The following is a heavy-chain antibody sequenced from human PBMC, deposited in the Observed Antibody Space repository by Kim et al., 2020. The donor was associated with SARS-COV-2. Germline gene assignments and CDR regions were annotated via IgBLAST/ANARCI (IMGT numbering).Heavy chain of an antibody. CDR3: ARDPHQGIAAYDY. D-gene: IGHD6-13*01. J-gene: IGHJ4*02. Sequence: NYTRSLKSRVTMSMATAKKQFSLKLSSVTAADTAVYYCARDPHQGIAAYDYWGQGTLVTVSS. V-gene: IGHV4-4*06.